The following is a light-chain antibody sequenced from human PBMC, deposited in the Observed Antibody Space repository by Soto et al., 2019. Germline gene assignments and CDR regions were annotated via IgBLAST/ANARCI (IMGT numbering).Light chain of an antibody. CDR3: QQYNSYPWT. CDR2: DAS. Sequence: DIQMTQSPSTLSASVGDRVTITCRASQSFSGWLAWYQQKPGKAPKLLIYDASNLQSGVPSRFSGSGSGTEFTLTISSLQPADFATYYCQQYNSYPWTFGQGTKVDNK. V-gene: IGKV1-5*01. CDR1: QSFSGW. J-gene: IGKJ1*01.